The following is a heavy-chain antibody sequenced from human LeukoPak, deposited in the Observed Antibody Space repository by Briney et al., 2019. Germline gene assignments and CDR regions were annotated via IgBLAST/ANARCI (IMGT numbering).Heavy chain of an antibody. CDR3: ARDGDGIDY. Sequence: SETLSLTCTVSGGSISSYYWSWIRQPPGKGLEWIGYIYYSGSTNYNPSLKSRVTISVDTSKNQFSLKLSSVTAADTAVYYCARDGDGIDYWGQGTLVTVSS. V-gene: IGHV4-59*01. D-gene: IGHD5-24*01. CDR2: IYYSGST. J-gene: IGHJ4*02. CDR1: GGSISSYY.